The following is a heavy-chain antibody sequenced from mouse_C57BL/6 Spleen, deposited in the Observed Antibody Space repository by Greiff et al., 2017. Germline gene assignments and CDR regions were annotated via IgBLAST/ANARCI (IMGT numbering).Heavy chain of an antibody. J-gene: IGHJ2*01. CDR1: GYTFTGYW. CDR2: LLPGSGST. Sequence: QVQLQQSGAELMKPGASVKLSCKATGYTFTGYWIEWVKQRPGHGLEWIGELLPGSGSTNYNEKYKGKATFTADTSSNTAYMQLSSLTTEDSAIYYCARGSTMVTTMRYYFDYWGQGTTLTVSS. V-gene: IGHV1-9*01. D-gene: IGHD2-1*01. CDR3: ARGSTMVTTMRYYFDY.